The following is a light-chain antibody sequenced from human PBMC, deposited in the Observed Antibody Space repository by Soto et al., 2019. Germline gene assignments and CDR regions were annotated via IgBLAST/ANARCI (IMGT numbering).Light chain of an antibody. Sequence: QSVLTQPASVSGSPGQSITISCTGTSSDIGGYNYVSWYQHHPGKAPKLMIYEVSNRPSGVSNRFYGSKSGNTASLTISGLQAEDEADYHCSSYTSRTTFVIFGGGTKLTVL. J-gene: IGLJ2*01. V-gene: IGLV2-14*01. CDR1: SSDIGGYNY. CDR3: SSYTSRTTFVI. CDR2: EVS.